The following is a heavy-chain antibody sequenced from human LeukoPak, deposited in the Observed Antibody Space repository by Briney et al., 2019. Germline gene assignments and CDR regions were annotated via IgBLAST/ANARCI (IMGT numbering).Heavy chain of an antibody. CDR3: ARGRADCGDYVFDP. Sequence: ASVKVSCKASGYTFTSYDINWVRQATGQGLEWMGWMNPNSGNTGYAQKFQGRVTMTRNTSISTAYMGLSSLRSEDTAVYYCARGRADCGDYVFDPWGQGTLVTVSS. V-gene: IGHV1-8*01. J-gene: IGHJ5*02. CDR1: GYTFTSYD. D-gene: IGHD4-17*01. CDR2: MNPNSGNT.